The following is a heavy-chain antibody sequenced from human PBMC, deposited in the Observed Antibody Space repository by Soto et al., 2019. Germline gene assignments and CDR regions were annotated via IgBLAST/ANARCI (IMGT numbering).Heavy chain of an antibody. Sequence: GGSLRLSCAASGFTFSTYGVSWVRQAPGKGLKRVSTISGSGDTTYYADSVRGRFTISRDNSKNTLYLQTNSLKVEDTALYYCAKDLHPHTLVRYFDWLLHDAFDIWGQGTMVTVSS. CDR3: AKDLHPHTLVRYFDWLLHDAFDI. V-gene: IGHV3-23*01. J-gene: IGHJ3*02. CDR1: GFTFSTYG. D-gene: IGHD3-9*01. CDR2: ISGSGDTT.